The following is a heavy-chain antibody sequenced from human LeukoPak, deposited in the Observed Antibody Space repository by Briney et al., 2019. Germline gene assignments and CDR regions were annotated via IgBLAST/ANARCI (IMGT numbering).Heavy chain of an antibody. CDR1: GFTFSSYA. Sequence: TGGSLRLSCAASGFTFSSYAMSWVRQAPGKGLEGVSAISGSGGSTYYADAVKGRFTISRDNSKNTLYLQTNSLRAEDTAVYYCAKDLQWLVARFDYWGQGTLVTVSS. J-gene: IGHJ4*02. D-gene: IGHD6-19*01. V-gene: IGHV3-23*01. CDR2: ISGSGGST. CDR3: AKDLQWLVARFDY.